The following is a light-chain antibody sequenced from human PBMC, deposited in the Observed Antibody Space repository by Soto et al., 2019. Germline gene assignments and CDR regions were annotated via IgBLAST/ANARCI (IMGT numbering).Light chain of an antibody. Sequence: DIQMTQSPSTLSASLGDRVIITCRASQSVRNWLAWYQQKPGKAPNLLIYDASSLQSGVPARFSGSGSGTEFTLTISDLQPDDFATYYCQQYTLYLETFGQGTKVDIK. V-gene: IGKV1-5*01. CDR1: QSVRNW. CDR3: QQYTLYLET. J-gene: IGKJ1*01. CDR2: DAS.